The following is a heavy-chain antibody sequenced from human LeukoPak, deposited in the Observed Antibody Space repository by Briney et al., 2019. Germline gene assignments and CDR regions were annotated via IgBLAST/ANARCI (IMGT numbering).Heavy chain of an antibody. CDR2: IYYSGRT. Sequence: SETLSLTCTVSGGSISSHNWSWIRQPPGKGLEWIGYIYYSGRTNYNPSLKSRVTISVDTSKTQFSLKLSSVTAADTAVYDCARDEGNWFDPWGQGTLVTVSS. CDR1: GGSISSHN. V-gene: IGHV4-59*11. J-gene: IGHJ5*02. CDR3: ARDEGNWFDP.